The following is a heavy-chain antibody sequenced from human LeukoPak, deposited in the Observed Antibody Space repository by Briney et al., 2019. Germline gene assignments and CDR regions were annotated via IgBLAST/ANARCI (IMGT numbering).Heavy chain of an antibody. CDR3: ATSDFAAHFDY. J-gene: IGHJ4*02. CDR2: ISGDGGST. V-gene: IGHV3-43*02. CDR1: GFTFDDYA. Sequence: PGGSLRLSCAASGFTFDDYAMHWGRQAPGKGLEWVSLISGDGGSTYYADSMKGRFTISRDNSKNSLYLQMNSLGTEDTALYYCATSDFAAHFDYWGQGTLVTVSS. D-gene: IGHD2/OR15-2a*01.